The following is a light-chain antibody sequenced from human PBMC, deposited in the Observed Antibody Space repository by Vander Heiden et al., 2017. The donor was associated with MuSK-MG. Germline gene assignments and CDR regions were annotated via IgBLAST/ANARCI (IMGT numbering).Light chain of an antibody. CDR1: QSLLHSNGYNC. V-gene: IGKV2-28*01. CDR3: MQALQSPIT. Sequence: VMTQSPLHLPGTPGGPASTPCTARQSLLHSNGYNCLDWYLKKPGQSPQLLIYLGSNRACGVPDRFSGSGSGTDFTLTISRVEAEDVGVYYCMQALQSPITFGQGTRLEIK. CDR2: LGS. J-gene: IGKJ5*01.